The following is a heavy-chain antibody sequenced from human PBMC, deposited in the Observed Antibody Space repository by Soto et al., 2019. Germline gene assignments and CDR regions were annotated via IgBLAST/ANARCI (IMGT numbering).Heavy chain of an antibody. CDR2: ISYDGSNK. D-gene: IGHD5-18*01. J-gene: IGHJ6*02. CDR1: GFTFSSYA. CDR3: ARDTATENRGGMDV. Sequence: LRLSCAASGFTFSSYAMHWVRQAPGKGLEWVAVISYDGSNKYYADSVKGRFTISRDNSKNTLYLQMNSLRAEDTAVYYCARDTATENRGGMDVWGQGTTVTVS. V-gene: IGHV3-30-3*01.